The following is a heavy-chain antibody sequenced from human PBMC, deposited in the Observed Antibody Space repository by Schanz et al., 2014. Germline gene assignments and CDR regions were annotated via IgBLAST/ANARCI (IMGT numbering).Heavy chain of an antibody. V-gene: IGHV3-23*01. CDR1: GSTFTTFA. CDR2: ITDRGDGT. CDR3: VKTDAGWRXXY. D-gene: IGHD6-19*01. J-gene: IGHJ4*02. Sequence: EQVLESGGGFVQPGGSRRLSGATSGSTFTTFAMTWVRPAQGKGLEWVSGITDRGDGTNYGDSVRGRFTISRDNSRNAVYLQMNNVGVDDTATYYCVKTDAGWRXXYWGQGTLXXVSS.